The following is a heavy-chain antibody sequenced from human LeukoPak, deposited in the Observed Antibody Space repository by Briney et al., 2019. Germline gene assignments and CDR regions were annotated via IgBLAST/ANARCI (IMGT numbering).Heavy chain of an antibody. V-gene: IGHV3-30*02. D-gene: IGHD5-24*01. CDR3: ARDGYNEGGFDY. J-gene: IGHJ4*02. CDR1: GFTFSSYG. CDR2: IRYDGSNK. Sequence: SGGSLRLSCAASGFTFSSYGMHWVRQAPGKGLEWVAFIRYDGSNKYYADSVKGRFTISRDNAKNSLYLQMNSLRAEDTAVYYCARDGYNEGGFDYWGQGTLVTVSS.